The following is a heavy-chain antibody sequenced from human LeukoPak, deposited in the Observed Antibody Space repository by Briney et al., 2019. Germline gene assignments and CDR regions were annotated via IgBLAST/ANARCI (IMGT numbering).Heavy chain of an antibody. Sequence: SETLSLTCTVSGGSISSYYWSWIRQPPVKGLEWIGYIYYSGSTNYNPSLKSRVTISVDTSKNQFSLKLSSVTAADTAVYYCARGYDSSGYYYTHSIPHFDYWGQGTLVTVSS. J-gene: IGHJ4*02. V-gene: IGHV4-59*01. CDR1: GGSISSYY. CDR2: IYYSGST. CDR3: ARGYDSSGYYYTHSIPHFDY. D-gene: IGHD3-22*01.